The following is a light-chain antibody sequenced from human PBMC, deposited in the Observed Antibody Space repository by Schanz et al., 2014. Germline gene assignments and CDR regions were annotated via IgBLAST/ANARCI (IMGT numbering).Light chain of an antibody. J-gene: IGLJ2*01. CDR3: SSYTSSSTLI. CDR2: DVS. Sequence: QSVLTQPASVSGSPGQSITISCTGTSSDVGTYNYVSWYQHHPGKAPKLMIYDVSDRPSGVSNRFSGSKSGNTASLTISGLQNEDEADYYCSSYTSSSTLIFGGGTKLTVL. V-gene: IGLV2-14*03. CDR1: SSDVGTYNY.